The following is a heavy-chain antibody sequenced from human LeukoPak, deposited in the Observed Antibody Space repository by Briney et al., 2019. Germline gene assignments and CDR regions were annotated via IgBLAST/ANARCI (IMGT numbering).Heavy chain of an antibody. CDR3: GRESTHIDAYALDY. D-gene: IGHD3-16*01. J-gene: IGHJ4*01. V-gene: IGHV3-7*01. CDR1: GFTFSSYG. Sequence: PGGSLRLSCAASGFTFSSYGMSWVRQAPGKGLEWVANMRRGGSEIYYVDSVKGRFTISRDNAENTLYLQMNNLRAEDTAVYYCGRESTHIDAYALDYWGQGTLVTVSS. CDR2: MRRGGSEI.